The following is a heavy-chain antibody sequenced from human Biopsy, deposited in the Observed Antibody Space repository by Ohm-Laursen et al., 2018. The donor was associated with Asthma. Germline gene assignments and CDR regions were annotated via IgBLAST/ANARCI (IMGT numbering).Heavy chain of an antibody. Sequence: GTLSLTCSVYGGSLSSFYWSWIRQPPEKGLEWMGDVFWTGSTNYNPSLKSRITMSVDTSKNRMFLELTSVTAADTAIYYCVRAVRNEQWLAPFDYWGQGKPVTVSS. D-gene: IGHD6-19*01. CDR2: VFWTGST. J-gene: IGHJ4*02. CDR3: VRAVRNEQWLAPFDY. CDR1: GGSLSSFY. V-gene: IGHV4-59*01.